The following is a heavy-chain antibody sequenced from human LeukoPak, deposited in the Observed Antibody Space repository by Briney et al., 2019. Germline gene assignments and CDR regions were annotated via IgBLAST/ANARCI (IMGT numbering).Heavy chain of an antibody. D-gene: IGHD6-13*01. CDR2: IRYDGSNK. CDR3: ARVAARYSSSWYGYFQH. CDR1: GFTFSTYG. V-gene: IGHV3-30*02. Sequence: GGSLRLSCAASGFTFSTYGMHWVRQAPGKGLEWVAFIRYDGSNKYYADSVKGRFTTSRDNSKNTLYLQMNSLRAEDTAVYYCARVAARYSSSWYGYFQHWGQGTLVTVSS. J-gene: IGHJ1*01.